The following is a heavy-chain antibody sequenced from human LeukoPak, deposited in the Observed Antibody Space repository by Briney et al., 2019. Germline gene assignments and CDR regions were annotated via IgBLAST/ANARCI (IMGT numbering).Heavy chain of an antibody. V-gene: IGHV4-39*07. D-gene: IGHD5-18*01. CDR3: ARADSRRYYYYYMDV. CDR2: IYYSGST. CDR1: GGSISSSSYY. J-gene: IGHJ6*03. Sequence: SETLSLTCTVSGGSISSSSYYWGWLRQPPGKGLEWIGSIYYSGSTYYNPSLKSRVTISVDTSKNQFSLKLSSVTAADTAVYYCARADSRRYYYYYMDVWGKGTTVTVSS.